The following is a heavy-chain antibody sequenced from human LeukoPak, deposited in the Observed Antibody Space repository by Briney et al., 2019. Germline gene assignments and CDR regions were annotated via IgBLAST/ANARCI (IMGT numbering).Heavy chain of an antibody. CDR3: AREAGYSSSWHINY. D-gene: IGHD6-13*01. V-gene: IGHV3-11*04. Sequence: GGSLRLSCAASGFTVSDYYMSWIRQAPGKGLEWVSYISSSGSTIYYADSVKGRFTISRDNAKNSLYLQMNSLRAEDTAVYYCAREAGYSSSWHINYWGQGTLVTVSS. CDR1: GFTVSDYY. J-gene: IGHJ4*02. CDR2: ISSSGSTI.